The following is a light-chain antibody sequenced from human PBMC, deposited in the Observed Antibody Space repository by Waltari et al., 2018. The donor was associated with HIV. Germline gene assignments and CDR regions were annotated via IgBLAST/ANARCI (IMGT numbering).Light chain of an antibody. J-gene: IGLJ2*01. Sequence: QSVLTQPPSASGTPGQRVTISCSGSSSNIESNYVYWYQQLPGTAPKLLIYRNNQRPSGVPDRFSGSKSGTSASLAISGLRSGDEADYYCAAWDDSLSGPVFGGGTKLTVL. CDR1: SSNIESNY. V-gene: IGLV1-47*01. CDR2: RNN. CDR3: AAWDDSLSGPV.